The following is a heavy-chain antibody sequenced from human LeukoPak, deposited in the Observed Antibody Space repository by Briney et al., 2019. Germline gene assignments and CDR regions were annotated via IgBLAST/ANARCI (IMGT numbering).Heavy chain of an antibody. Sequence: VASVKVSCKASGYTFTGYYMHWVRQAPGQGLEWMGWINPNSGGTNYAQKFQGRVTMTRDTSISTAYMELSRLRSDDTAVYYCAREGANYYDSSGYYGAFDIWGQGTMVTVSS. J-gene: IGHJ3*02. CDR1: GYTFTGYY. V-gene: IGHV1-2*02. CDR2: INPNSGGT. D-gene: IGHD3-22*01. CDR3: AREGANYYDSSGYYGAFDI.